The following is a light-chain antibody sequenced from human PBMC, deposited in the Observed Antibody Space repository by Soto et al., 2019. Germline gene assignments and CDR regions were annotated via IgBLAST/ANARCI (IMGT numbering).Light chain of an antibody. V-gene: IGKV3-20*01. J-gene: IGKJ1*01. CDR2: GAS. Sequence: IVLTQSPGTLSLSPGERATLSCRASQSFSSTYLAWYQQKPGQAPRLLIYGASSRATGIPDRFSGSGSGTEFTLTISRLEPEDFAMYYCQHYGSSRTFGQGTKVEIK. CDR3: QHYGSSRT. CDR1: QSFSSTY.